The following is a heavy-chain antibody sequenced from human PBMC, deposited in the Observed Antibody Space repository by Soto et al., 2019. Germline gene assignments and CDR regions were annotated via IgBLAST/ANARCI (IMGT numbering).Heavy chain of an antibody. CDR3: VKDFKWAFDY. Sequence: HPGGSLRLSCAASGFTFSIYSMNWVRQAPGKGLEFVSYISNDDTYYADSVKGRFTVSRDNAKNSLYLQMNSLRAEDTAIYYCVKDFKWAFDYWGQGTLVTVSS. CDR2: ISNDDT. CDR1: GFTFSIYS. D-gene: IGHD1-26*01. V-gene: IGHV3-48*01. J-gene: IGHJ4*02.